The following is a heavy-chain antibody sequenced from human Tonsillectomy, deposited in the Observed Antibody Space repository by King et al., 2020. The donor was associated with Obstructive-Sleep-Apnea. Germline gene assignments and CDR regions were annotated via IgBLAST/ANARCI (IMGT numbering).Heavy chain of an antibody. V-gene: IGHV3-15*01. J-gene: IGHJ4*02. D-gene: IGHD3-22*01. CDR2: IKSKTDGGTT. CDR3: TTKVVYYDSSASEGPLFDY. Sequence: VQLVESGGGLVKPGGSLRLSCAASGFTFSNAWMSWVRQAPGKGLEWVGRIKSKTDGGTTDYAAPVKGRFTISRDDSKNTLYLQMNSLKTEDTAVYYCTTKVVYYDSSASEGPLFDYWGQGTLVTVSS. CDR1: GFTFSNAW.